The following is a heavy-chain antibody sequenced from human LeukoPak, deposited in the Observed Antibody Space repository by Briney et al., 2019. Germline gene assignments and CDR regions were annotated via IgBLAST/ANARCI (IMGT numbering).Heavy chain of an antibody. J-gene: IGHJ4*02. CDR1: GFTFSSYE. V-gene: IGHV3-48*03. D-gene: IGHD3-9*01. CDR2: ISSSGSTI. CDR3: ARDSDTLTGYGDFDY. Sequence: QPGGSLRLSRAASGFTFSSYEMNWVRQAPGKGLEWVSYISSSGSTIYYADSVKGRFTISRDNAKNSLYLQMNSLRAEDTAVYYCARDSDTLTGYGDFDYWGQGTLVTVSS.